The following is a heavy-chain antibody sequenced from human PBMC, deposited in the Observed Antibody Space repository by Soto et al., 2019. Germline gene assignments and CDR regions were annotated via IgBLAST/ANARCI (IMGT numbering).Heavy chain of an antibody. D-gene: IGHD4-4*01. J-gene: IGHJ4*02. CDR1: GFTFSSYA. Sequence: HPGGSLRLSCAASGFTFSSYAMSWVRQAPGKGLEWVSAISGSGGSTYYADSVKGRFTISRDNSKNTLYLQMNSLRAEDTAVYYCAKALDYSNYLPPRIFDYWGQGTLVTVSS. CDR2: ISGSGGST. CDR3: AKALDYSNYLPPRIFDY. V-gene: IGHV3-23*01.